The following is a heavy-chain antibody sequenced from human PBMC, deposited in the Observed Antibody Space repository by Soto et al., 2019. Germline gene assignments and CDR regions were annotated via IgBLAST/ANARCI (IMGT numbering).Heavy chain of an antibody. Sequence: QVQLVESGGGVVQPGRSLRLSCAASGFTFSGYAVHWVRQAPGKGLEWVAVISYDGSNKYYADSVKGRFTISRDNSKNTLYLQLTSLRAEDTAVYYCARETRLYDFWSGYYGYWGQGTLVTVSS. V-gene: IGHV3-30-3*01. CDR2: ISYDGSNK. CDR3: ARETRLYDFWSGYYGY. J-gene: IGHJ4*02. CDR1: GFTFSGYA. D-gene: IGHD3-3*01.